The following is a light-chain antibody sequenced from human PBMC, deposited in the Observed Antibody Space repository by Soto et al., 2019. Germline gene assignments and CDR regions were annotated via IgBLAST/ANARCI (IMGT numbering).Light chain of an antibody. CDR2: AAS. J-gene: IGKJ5*01. Sequence: DIQMTQSPYSLSASVGGGGTITCLASQSISNYLNWYQQKPGKAPRLLIHAASSLQSGVPSRFSGSGSGTDFTLTISSLQPEDFATYYCQHIYSIPITFGQGTRLEIK. CDR3: QHIYSIPIT. V-gene: IGKV1-39*01. CDR1: QSISNY.